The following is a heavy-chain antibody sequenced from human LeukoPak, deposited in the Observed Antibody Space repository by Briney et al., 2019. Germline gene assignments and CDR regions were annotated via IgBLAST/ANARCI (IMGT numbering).Heavy chain of an antibody. CDR2: ISASGVMT. D-gene: IGHD1-26*01. J-gene: IGHJ4*02. Sequence: GGSLRLSCAASEFIVSINYMTWVRQAPGKGLEWVSSISASGVMTYYADSVKGRFTVSRDNSKNSLYLQMSSLTAADTAVYYCAKDRSIGTYYTFDHWGQGTLVTVSS. V-gene: IGHV3-23*01. CDR1: EFIVSINY. CDR3: AKDRSIGTYYTFDH.